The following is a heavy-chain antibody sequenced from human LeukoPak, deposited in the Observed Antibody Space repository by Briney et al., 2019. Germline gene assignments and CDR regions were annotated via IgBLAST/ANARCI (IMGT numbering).Heavy chain of an antibody. CDR3: AREAGSYGYNDAFDI. Sequence: ASVKVSCKASGGTFSSYAISWVRQATGQGLEWMGWMNPNSGNTGYAQKFQGRVTITRNTSISTAYMELSSLRSEDTAVYYCAREAGSYGYNDAFDIWGQGTMVTVSS. V-gene: IGHV1-8*03. CDR1: GGTFSSYA. D-gene: IGHD5-18*01. J-gene: IGHJ3*02. CDR2: MNPNSGNT.